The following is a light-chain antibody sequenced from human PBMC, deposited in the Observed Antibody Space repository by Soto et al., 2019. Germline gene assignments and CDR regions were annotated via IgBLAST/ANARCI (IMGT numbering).Light chain of an antibody. Sequence: DIQMTQSPSSLSASVGDRVTITCRASQSINSYLNWYQQKPGKTPNLLIFTASNLQSGVPSRFSGSGSGTDFTLTISSLQPEDFATYYCQQSYSAPITFGQGTRLEIK. J-gene: IGKJ5*01. V-gene: IGKV1-39*01. CDR1: QSINSY. CDR2: TAS. CDR3: QQSYSAPIT.